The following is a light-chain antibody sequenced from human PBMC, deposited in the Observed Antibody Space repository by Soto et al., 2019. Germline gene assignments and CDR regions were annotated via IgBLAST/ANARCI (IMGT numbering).Light chain of an antibody. V-gene: IGKV3-20*01. Sequence: EILFTQSPGTLSLSPGERATLSCRASQSVSSSYLAWYQQKPGQAPRLLIYGASSRANGIPDRFSGSGSGTDFTLTISRLEPEDFAVYYCQQYGSSPRITFGQGTRLEIK. J-gene: IGKJ5*01. CDR1: QSVSSSY. CDR3: QQYGSSPRIT. CDR2: GAS.